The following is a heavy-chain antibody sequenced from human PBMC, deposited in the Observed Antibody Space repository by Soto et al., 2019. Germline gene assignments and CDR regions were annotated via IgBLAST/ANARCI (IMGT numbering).Heavy chain of an antibody. D-gene: IGHD1-26*01. CDR2: ISSNGGST. Sequence: GSLRLSCSASGFTFSSYAMHWVRQAPGKGLEYVSAISSNGGSTYYADSVKGRFTISRDNSKNTLYLQMSSLRAEDTAVYYCVKLIYGGSLKRAFDISGQGTMLTV. CDR3: VKLIYGGSLKRAFDI. J-gene: IGHJ3*02. V-gene: IGHV3-64D*06. CDR1: GFTFSSYA.